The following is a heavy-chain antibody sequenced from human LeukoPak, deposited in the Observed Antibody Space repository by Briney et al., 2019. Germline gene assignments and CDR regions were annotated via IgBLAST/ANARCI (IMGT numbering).Heavy chain of an antibody. CDR2: ISGSGGST. V-gene: IGHV3-23*01. J-gene: IGHJ4*02. D-gene: IGHD3-10*01. Sequence: GGSLRLSCAASGFTFSSYGMSWVRQAPGKGLEWVSAISGSGGSTYYTDSVKGRFTISRDNSKNTLYLQMNSLRAEDTAVYYCANFYYATRGIWGQGTLVTVSS. CDR1: GFTFSSYG. CDR3: ANFYYATRGI.